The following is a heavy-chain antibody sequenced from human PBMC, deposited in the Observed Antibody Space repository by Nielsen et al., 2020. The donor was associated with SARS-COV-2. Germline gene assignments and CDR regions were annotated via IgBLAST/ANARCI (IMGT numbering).Heavy chain of an antibody. CDR2: ISYDGSNK. V-gene: IGHV3-30*03. J-gene: IGHJ5*01. CDR1: GFTFSSYG. D-gene: IGHD3-16*01. CDR3: ARVRSGANWFVL. Sequence: GGSLRLSCAASGFTFSSYGMHWVRQAPGKGLEWVAVISYDGSNKYYADSVKGRFTISRDNAKNSLYLQMNSLRVEDTAVYYCARVRSGANWFVLWGQGTLVTVSS.